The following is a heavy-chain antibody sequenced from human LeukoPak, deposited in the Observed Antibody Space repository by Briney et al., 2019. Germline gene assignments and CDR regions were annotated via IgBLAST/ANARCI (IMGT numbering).Heavy chain of an antibody. CDR1: GGTFISYA. CDR2: IIPILGIA. J-gene: IGHJ4*02. Sequence: ASVKVSFKASGGTFISYAISWVRQAPGQGLEWMGRIIPILGIANYAQKFQGRVTITADKSTSTAYMELSSLRSEDTAVYYCARGYYGSGNHYWGQGTLVTVSS. V-gene: IGHV1-69*04. CDR3: ARGYYGSGNHY. D-gene: IGHD3-10*01.